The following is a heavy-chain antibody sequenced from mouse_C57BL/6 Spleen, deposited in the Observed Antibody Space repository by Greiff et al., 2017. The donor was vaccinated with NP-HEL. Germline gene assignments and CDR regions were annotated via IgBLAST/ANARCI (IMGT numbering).Heavy chain of an antibody. CDR3: ASTVVARNWYFDV. J-gene: IGHJ1*03. CDR2: ISSGSSTI. Sequence: EVQLQESGGGLVKPGGSLKLSCAASGFTFSDYGMHWVRQAPEKGLEWVAYISSGSSTIYYADTVKGRFTISRDNTKNTLFLQMTSLRSEDTAMYYCASTVVARNWYFDVWGTGTTVTVSS. D-gene: IGHD1-1*01. V-gene: IGHV5-17*01. CDR1: GFTFSDYG.